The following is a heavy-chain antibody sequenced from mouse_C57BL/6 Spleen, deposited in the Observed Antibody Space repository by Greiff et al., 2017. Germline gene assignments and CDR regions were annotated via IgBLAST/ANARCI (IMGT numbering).Heavy chain of an antibody. Sequence: VQLQQSGAELVRPGASVTLSCKASGYTFTDYEMHWVKQTPVHGLEWIGAIDPETGGTAYNQKFKGKAILTADKSSSTAYMELRSRTYEDSAVYYCTRLSRGNYAFDDWGQGTTLTVAS. CDR2: IDPETGGT. CDR3: TRLSRGNYAFDD. J-gene: IGHJ2*01. V-gene: IGHV1-15*01. CDR1: GYTFTDYE. D-gene: IGHD2-1*01.